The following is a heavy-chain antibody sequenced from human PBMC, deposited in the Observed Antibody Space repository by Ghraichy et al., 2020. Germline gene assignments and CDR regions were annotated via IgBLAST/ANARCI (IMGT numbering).Heavy chain of an antibody. CDR1: GGSISSGDYY. D-gene: IGHD6-19*01. J-gene: IGHJ6*02. CDR2: IYYSGTT. CDR3: ARFYGPIYSSQGMDV. V-gene: IGHV4-61*08. Sequence: SETLSLTCTVSGGSISSGDYYWSWIRQPPGKGLEWIGYIYYSGTTNYNPSLKSRVTISVDTSKNQFSLKLSSVTAADTAVYYCARFYGPIYSSQGMDVWGQGTTVTVSS.